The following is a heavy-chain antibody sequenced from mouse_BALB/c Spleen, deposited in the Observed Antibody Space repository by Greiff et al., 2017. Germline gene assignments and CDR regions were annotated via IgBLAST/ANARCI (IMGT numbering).Heavy chain of an antibody. CDR2: INPSTGYT. V-gene: IGHV1-7*01. D-gene: IGHD2-3*01. Sequence: QVQLKESGAELAKPGASVKMSCKASGYTFTSYWMHWVKQRPGQGLEWIGYINPSTGYTEYNQKFKDKATLTADKSSSTAYMQLSSLTSEDSAVYYCARHGYYYRGYFDVWGAGTTVTVSS. J-gene: IGHJ1*01. CDR3: ARHGYYYRGYFDV. CDR1: GYTFTSYW.